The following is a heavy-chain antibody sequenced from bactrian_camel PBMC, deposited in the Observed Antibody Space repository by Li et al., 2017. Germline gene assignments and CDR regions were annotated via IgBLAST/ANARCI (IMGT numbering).Heavy chain of an antibody. V-gene: IGHV3S55*01. CDR2: IDIHGTI. Sequence: VQLVESGGGSVQAGESLRLTCVVSGYTYCTYDIFWYRQAQGNEREFVSSIDIHGTINYADSVKGRFTVSRDNSKSTLYLQMNSLKSEDTATYYCAKEIGSTLAGSGRSPGTQVTVS. J-gene: IGHJ4*01. D-gene: IGHD6*01. CDR1: GYTYCTYD.